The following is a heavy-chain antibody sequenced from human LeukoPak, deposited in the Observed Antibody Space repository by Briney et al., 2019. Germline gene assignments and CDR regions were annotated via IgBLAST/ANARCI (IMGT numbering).Heavy chain of an antibody. J-gene: IGHJ6*02. Sequence: PGGSLRLSCTASGFIVSSNYMTWVRQAPGKGLEWVSGVSGSGGSIWYAESVKGRFTISRDNSKNTLYLQMNRLRAEDTATYYCAKYRTGPPYGLDVWGQGTTVTVSS. CDR1: GFIVSSNY. V-gene: IGHV3-23*01. CDR3: AKYRTGPPYGLDV. D-gene: IGHD1-26*01. CDR2: VSGSGGSI.